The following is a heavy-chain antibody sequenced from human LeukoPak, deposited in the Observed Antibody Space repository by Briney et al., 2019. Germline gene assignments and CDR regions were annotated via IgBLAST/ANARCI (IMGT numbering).Heavy chain of an antibody. CDR2: SDNGDSYT. D-gene: IGHD3-10*01. Sequence: GAPLKISCKCSGYIFTTYWISWVRQLPGKGLEWMGRSDNGDSYTKYSPSLQGHVTLSADKSISTAYLQWSSLVASDAAMYYCARLNYYGSGSYSHDYWGQGTLVTVSS. CDR3: ARLNYYGSGSYSHDY. CDR1: GYIFTTYW. J-gene: IGHJ4*02. V-gene: IGHV5-10-1*01.